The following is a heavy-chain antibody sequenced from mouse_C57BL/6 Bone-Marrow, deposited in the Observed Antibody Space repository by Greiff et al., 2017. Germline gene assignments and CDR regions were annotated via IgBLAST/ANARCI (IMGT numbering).Heavy chain of an antibody. Sequence: VQLQQPGTELVKPGASVKLSCKASGYTFTSYWMHWVKQRPGQGLEWIGNINPSNGGTNYNEKFKSKATLTVDKSSSTAYMQLSSLTSADSAVYYCARDGTYYFFMDYWGQGTSVTVSS. D-gene: IGHD2-10*01. J-gene: IGHJ4*01. V-gene: IGHV1-53*01. CDR2: INPSNGGT. CDR1: GYTFTSYW. CDR3: ARDGTYYFFMDY.